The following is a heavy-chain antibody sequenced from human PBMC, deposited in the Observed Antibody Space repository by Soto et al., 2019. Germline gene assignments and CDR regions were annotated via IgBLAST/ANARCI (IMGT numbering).Heavy chain of an antibody. Sequence: QVQLQESGPGLVKPSETLSLTCTVPGGSVNIGTYYWSWIRQPPGQGLEWIGFIHHGGSTNFNPSLKSRVAQSDDTTKNQFALTVTSVHAGDTAGYCCTRCGDACKIGHWGQGTLGPVSS. J-gene: IGHJ4*02. D-gene: IGHD2-21*02. CDR1: GGSVNIGTYY. V-gene: IGHV4-61*01. CDR3: TRCGDACKIGH. CDR2: IHHGGST.